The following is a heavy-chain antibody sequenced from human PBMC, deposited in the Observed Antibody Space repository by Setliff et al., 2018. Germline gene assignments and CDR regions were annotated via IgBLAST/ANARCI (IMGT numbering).Heavy chain of an antibody. CDR2: IIPILGTT. CDR3: ASALIRRVAVAGKSQFDY. V-gene: IGHV1-69*05. J-gene: IGHJ4*01. Sequence: SVKVSCKASGGFSTHAISWVRQVPGQGLEWMGGIIPILGTTDYALNFQGRVTITTDESTSSAYLEMSNLRSEDTAVYYCASALIRRVAVAGKSQFDYWGQGTLVTVSS. D-gene: IGHD6-19*01. CDR1: GGFSTHA.